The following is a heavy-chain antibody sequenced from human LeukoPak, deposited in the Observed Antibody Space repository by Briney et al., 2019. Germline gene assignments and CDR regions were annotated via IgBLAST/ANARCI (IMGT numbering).Heavy chain of an antibody. Sequence: GGSLRLSCAASGFTFSSYSMNWVRQAPGKGLEWVSSISSSSSYIYYADSVKGRFTISRDNAKNSLYLQMNSLRAEDTAVYYCARDQRNIVVVPAACDAFDIWGQGTMVTVSS. D-gene: IGHD2-2*01. CDR3: ARDQRNIVVVPAACDAFDI. CDR2: ISSSSSYI. CDR1: GFTFSSYS. V-gene: IGHV3-21*01. J-gene: IGHJ3*02.